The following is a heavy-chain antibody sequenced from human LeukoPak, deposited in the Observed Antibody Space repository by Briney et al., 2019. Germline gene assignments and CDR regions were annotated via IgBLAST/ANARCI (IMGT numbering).Heavy chain of an antibody. CDR2: ISPSGGVT. D-gene: IGHD3-10*01. Sequence: GGSLRLSCATSGFTFSSYAMSWVRQAPGKGLEWVSTISPSGGVTFYSDSVRGRFTISRDYSKDTLFLQMDSLRAEDTALYYCAKAHVPTMIRGVVSSDWGQGTLVTVSS. V-gene: IGHV3-23*01. J-gene: IGHJ4*02. CDR1: GFTFSSYA. CDR3: AKAHVPTMIRGVVSSD.